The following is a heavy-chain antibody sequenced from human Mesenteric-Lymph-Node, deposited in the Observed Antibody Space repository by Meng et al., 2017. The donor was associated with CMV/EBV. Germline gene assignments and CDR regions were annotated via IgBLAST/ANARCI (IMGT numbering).Heavy chain of an antibody. D-gene: IGHD2-8*01. CDR3: ATGYCTDGLFHFDP. Sequence: QAQLLTAGSELKRPVASVKVSCKASGYTFTRYALKWVRQAPGQGLEWMGWINTNTGIQMYAQVSPGRFVFSLDTSVSTAYLKINGLKVEDTAVYYCATGYCTDGLFHFDPWGQETLVTVSS. J-gene: IGHJ5*02. CDR2: INTNTGIQ. CDR1: GYTFTRYA. V-gene: IGHV7-4-1*02.